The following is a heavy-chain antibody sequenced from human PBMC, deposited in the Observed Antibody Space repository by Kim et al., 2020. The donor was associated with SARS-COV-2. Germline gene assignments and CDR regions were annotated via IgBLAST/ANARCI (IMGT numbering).Heavy chain of an antibody. Sequence: GGSLRLSCATSGFVFSSWAMTWVRQAPGKGLEWVSTITGGGERTDYADSVKGRFTISRDNGKNTLYLQLNSLRAEDTATYYCANIWNHANWSHGTLVTVS. CDR3: ANIWNHAN. CDR2: ITGGGERT. D-gene: IGHD1-1*01. CDR1: GFVFSSWA. V-gene: IGHV3-23*01. J-gene: IGHJ1*01.